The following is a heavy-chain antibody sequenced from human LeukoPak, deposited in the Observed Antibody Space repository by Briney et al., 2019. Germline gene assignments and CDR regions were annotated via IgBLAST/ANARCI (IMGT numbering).Heavy chain of an antibody. CDR1: GFTFDDYG. Sequence: RAGGSLRLSCAASGFTFDDYGMSWVRQAPGKGLEWVSGINWNGGSTGYADSVKGRFTISRDNAKNSLYLQMNSLRAEDTAVYYCARDRFTFSDAFDIWGQGTMVTVSS. V-gene: IGHV3-20*04. CDR3: ARDRFTFSDAFDI. CDR2: INWNGGST. J-gene: IGHJ3*02. D-gene: IGHD2/OR15-2a*01.